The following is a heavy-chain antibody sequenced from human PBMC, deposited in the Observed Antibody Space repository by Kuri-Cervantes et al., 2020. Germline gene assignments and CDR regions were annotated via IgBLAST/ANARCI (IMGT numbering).Heavy chain of an antibody. V-gene: IGHV3-66*02. CDR3: GAPGVFGVPRLLDF. D-gene: IGHD3-3*01. CDR2: IYSGSST. CDR1: GFTFSDYY. J-gene: IGHJ4*02. Sequence: GESLKISCAASGFTFSDYYMSWVRQAPGKGLEWVSVIYSGSSTYYADSVKGRFTISRDNSKNTLYLQMNSLRVEDTAVYYCGAPGVFGVPRLLDFWGQGTLVTVSS.